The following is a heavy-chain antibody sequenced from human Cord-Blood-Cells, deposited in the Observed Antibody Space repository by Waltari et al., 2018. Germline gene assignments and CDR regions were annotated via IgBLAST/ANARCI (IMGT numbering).Heavy chain of an antibody. CDR3: ARRRTGTFIPCYYYYMDV. Sequence: QVQLQQWGAGLLKPSETLSLTCAVYGGSFSGYYWSWIRQPPGKGLEWIGEINHSGSTNYNPSLKGRVTISVDTSKNQFSLKLSSVTAADTAVYYCARRRTGTFIPCYYYYMDVWGKGTTVTVSS. CDR2: INHSGST. CDR1: GGSFSGYY. J-gene: IGHJ6*03. V-gene: IGHV4-34*01. D-gene: IGHD1-1*01.